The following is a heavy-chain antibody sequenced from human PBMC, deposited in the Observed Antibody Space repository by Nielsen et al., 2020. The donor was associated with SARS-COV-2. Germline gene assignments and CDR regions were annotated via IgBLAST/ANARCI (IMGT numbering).Heavy chain of an antibody. CDR1: GFTFSGSA. D-gene: IGHD4-23*01. J-gene: IGHJ4*02. CDR2: IRSYANEYAT. Sequence: GEPLKISCVASGFTFSGSAMHWVRQASGKGLEWLGRIRSYANEYATAYAASVKGRFTISRDDSKNTAYLQMNSLKTEDTAVYYCSSPTVAYWGQGTLVTVSS. CDR3: SSPTVAY. V-gene: IGHV3-73*01.